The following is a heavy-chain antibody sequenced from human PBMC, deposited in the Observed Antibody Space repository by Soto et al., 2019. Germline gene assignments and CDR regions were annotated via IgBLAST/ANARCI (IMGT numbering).Heavy chain of an antibody. V-gene: IGHV4-39*01. CDR3: ASLNRITMVRGVIIYGNWFDP. CDR2: IYYSGST. Sequence: SETLSLTCTVSGGSISSSSCYWGWIRQPPGKGLEWIGSIYYSGSTYYNPSLKSRVTISVDTSKNQFSLKLSSVTAAVTAVYYCASLNRITMVRGVIIYGNWFDPWGQGTLVTVSS. D-gene: IGHD3-10*01. CDR1: GGSISSSSCY. J-gene: IGHJ5*02.